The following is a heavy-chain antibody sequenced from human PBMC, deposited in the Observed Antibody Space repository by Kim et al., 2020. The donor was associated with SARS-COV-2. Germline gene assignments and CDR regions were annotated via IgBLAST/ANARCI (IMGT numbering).Heavy chain of an antibody. CDR1: GGSISSSSYY. CDR3: ARDRRQLWQIANYYYYGMDV. CDR2: IYYSGST. Sequence: SETLSLTCTVSGGSISSSSYYWGWIRQPPGKGLEWIGSIYYSGSTYYNPSLKSRVTISVDTSKNQFSLKLSSVTAADTAVYYCARDRRQLWQIANYYYYGMDVWGQGTTVTVSS. V-gene: IGHV4-39*07. D-gene: IGHD5-18*01. J-gene: IGHJ6*02.